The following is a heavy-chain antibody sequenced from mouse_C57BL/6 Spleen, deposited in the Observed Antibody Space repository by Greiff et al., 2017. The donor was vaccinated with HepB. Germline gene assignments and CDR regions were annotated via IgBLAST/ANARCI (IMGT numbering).Heavy chain of an antibody. CDR2: IDPSDSYT. J-gene: IGHJ1*03. CDR1: GYTFTSYL. D-gene: IGHD1-1*01. Sequence: QVQLKQPGAELVMPGASVKLSCKASGYTFTSYLMHWVKQRPGQGLEWIGEIDPSDSYTNYNQKFKGKSTLTVDKSSSTAYMQLSSLTSEDSAVYYCARLVATDWYFDVWGTGTTVTVSS. CDR3: ARLVATDWYFDV. V-gene: IGHV1-69*01.